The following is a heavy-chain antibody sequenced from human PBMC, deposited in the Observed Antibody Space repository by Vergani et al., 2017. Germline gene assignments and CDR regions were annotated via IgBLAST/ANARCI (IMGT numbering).Heavy chain of an antibody. Sequence: QVQLQQWGPGLLKPSETLSLTCAVYGGSLSGYYWSWIRLAPGKGLEWSGEINHSGTINYNPTLKSPFNVSIDTSRDHFPLMLRSVSAADTAVYFCARRGERWETVLHDGIDVWGQGTFVTVSP. J-gene: IGHJ3*01. D-gene: IGHD1-26*01. CDR2: INHSGTI. CDR3: ARRGERWETVLHDGIDV. V-gene: IGHV4-34*01. CDR1: GGSLSGYY.